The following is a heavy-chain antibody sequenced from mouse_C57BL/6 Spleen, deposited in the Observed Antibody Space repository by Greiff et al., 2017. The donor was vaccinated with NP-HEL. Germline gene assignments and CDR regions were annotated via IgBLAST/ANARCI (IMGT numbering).Heavy chain of an antibody. Sequence: EVQLQQSGPELVKPGASVKISCKASGYTFTDYYMNWVKQSHGKSLEWIGDINPKNGGTSYNQKFKGKATLTVDKSSRTAYMELRSLTSEDAAVYYCARRITTVVATHFDYWGQGTTLTVSS. J-gene: IGHJ2*01. CDR1: GYTFTDYY. CDR3: ARRITTVVATHFDY. V-gene: IGHV1-26*01. CDR2: INPKNGGT. D-gene: IGHD1-1*01.